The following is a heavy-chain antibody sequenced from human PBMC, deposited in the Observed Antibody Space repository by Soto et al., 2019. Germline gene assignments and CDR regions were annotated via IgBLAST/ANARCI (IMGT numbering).Heavy chain of an antibody. CDR2: IIPIFGTT. J-gene: IGHJ4*02. CDR3: AREVAGREFDY. D-gene: IGHD2-15*01. CDR1: GGTFSSYA. Sequence: GASVKVSCKASGGTFSSYALSWVRQAPGQGLEWMGGIIPIFGTTNYAQKFQGRVTITADESTSTAYMELSSLRSEDTAVYYCAREVAGREFDYWGQGTLVTAPQ. V-gene: IGHV1-69*13.